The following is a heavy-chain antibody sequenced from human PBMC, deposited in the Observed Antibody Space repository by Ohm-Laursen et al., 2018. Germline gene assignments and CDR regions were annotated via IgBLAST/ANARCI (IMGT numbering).Heavy chain of an antibody. V-gene: IGHV3-43D*04. D-gene: IGHD1-26*01. CDR3: AKANSGSYYDYYFDY. J-gene: IGHJ4*02. CDR2: ISWDGGST. CDR1: GFTFDDYA. Sequence: SLRLSRAASGFTFDDYAMHWVRQAPGKGLEWVSLISWDGGSTYYADSVKGRFTISRDNSKNSLYLQMSSLRAEDTALYYCAKANSGSYYDYYFDYWGQGTLVTVSS.